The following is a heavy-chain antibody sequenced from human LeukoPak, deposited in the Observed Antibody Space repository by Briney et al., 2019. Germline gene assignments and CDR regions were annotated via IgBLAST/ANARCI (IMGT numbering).Heavy chain of an antibody. Sequence: SETLSLTCAVYGGSFSGYYWSWIRQPPGKGLEWIGEINHSGSTNYNPSLKSRVTISVDTSKNQFSLKLSSVTAADTAVYYCARRRRAAAAGTWYYYYYYMDVWGKGTTVTVSS. V-gene: IGHV4-34*01. CDR1: GGSFSGYY. CDR3: ARRRRAAAAGTWYYYYYYMDV. D-gene: IGHD6-13*01. J-gene: IGHJ6*03. CDR2: INHSGST.